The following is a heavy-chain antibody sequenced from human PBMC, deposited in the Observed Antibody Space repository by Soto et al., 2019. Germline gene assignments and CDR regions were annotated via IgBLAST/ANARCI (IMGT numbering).Heavy chain of an antibody. V-gene: IGHV3-33*01. CDR2: TWYDGTNK. D-gene: IGHD3-16*01. CDR3: AIEPMADDSFYALDV. Sequence: QVQLVESGGSVVQPGRSLSLSCVASGFTVTNCGMNWVRQAPGKGLEWVAVTWYDGTNKYYADSVKGRFTISSDNSKNTLYLQMNSLRVEDTAVYYCAIEPMADDSFYALDVWGQGTTVTVSS. J-gene: IGHJ6*02. CDR1: GFTVTNCG.